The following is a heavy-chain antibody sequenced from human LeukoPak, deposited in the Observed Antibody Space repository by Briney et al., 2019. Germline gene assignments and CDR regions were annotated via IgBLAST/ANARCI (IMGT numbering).Heavy chain of an antibody. Sequence: GGSLRLSCAASGFTFSSYGMHWVRQAPGKGLEGVAVICYYGSNKYYADSVKGRFTISRDNSKNTLYLQMNSVRAEDTAVYYCAREQDSSSWTYYYYYGMDVWGQGTTVSVSS. CDR2: ICYYGSNK. CDR3: AREQDSSSWTYYYYYGMDV. V-gene: IGHV3-33*01. J-gene: IGHJ6*02. CDR1: GFTFSSYG. D-gene: IGHD6-13*01.